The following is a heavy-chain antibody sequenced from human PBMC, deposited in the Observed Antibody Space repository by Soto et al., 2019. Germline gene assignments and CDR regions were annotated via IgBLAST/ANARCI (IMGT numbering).Heavy chain of an antibody. D-gene: IGHD1-1*01. CDR1: CGSFSGYY. Sequence: SETLSLTCAVYCGSFSGYYWSWIRQPPGKGLEWIGEINHSGSTNYNPSLKSRVTMSVDTSKNQFSLKLSSVTAADTAVYYCTREFTASTPYYFDSWGQGVLVTVSS. CDR3: TREFTASTPYYFDS. V-gene: IGHV4-34*01. CDR2: INHSGST. J-gene: IGHJ4*02.